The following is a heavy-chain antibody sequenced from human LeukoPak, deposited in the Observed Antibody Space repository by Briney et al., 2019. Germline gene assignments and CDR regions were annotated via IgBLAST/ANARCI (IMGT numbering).Heavy chain of an antibody. CDR2: INHSGST. CDR3: ARRKRLRLYSSSWYGSWFDP. D-gene: IGHD6-13*01. CDR1: GGSFSGYY. Sequence: TSETLSLTCAVYGGSFSGYYWSWIRQPPGKGLEWIGEINHSGSTSYNPSLKSRVTISVDTSKNQFSLKLSSVTAADTAVYYCARRKRLRLYSSSWYGSWFDPWGQGTLVTVSS. V-gene: IGHV4-34*01. J-gene: IGHJ5*02.